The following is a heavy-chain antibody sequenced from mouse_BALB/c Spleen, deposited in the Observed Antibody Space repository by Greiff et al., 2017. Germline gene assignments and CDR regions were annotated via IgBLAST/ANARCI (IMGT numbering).Heavy chain of an antibody. CDR2: IWSGGST. CDR3: ATYYGNSGWYFDV. V-gene: IGHV2-2*02. Sequence: QVQLQQSGPGLVQPSQSLSITCTVSGFSLTSYGVHWVRQSPGKGLEWLGVIWSGGSTDYNAAFISRLSISKDNSKSQVFFKMNSLQANDTAIYYCATYYGNSGWYFDVWGAGTTVTVSS. J-gene: IGHJ1*01. D-gene: IGHD2-10*01. CDR1: GFSLTSYG.